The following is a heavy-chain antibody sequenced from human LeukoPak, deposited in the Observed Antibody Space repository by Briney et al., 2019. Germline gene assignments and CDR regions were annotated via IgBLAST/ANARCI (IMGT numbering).Heavy chain of an antibody. CDR1: GFTFSSYA. V-gene: IGHV3-30*04. CDR3: AKDLWRIQPSVGFDY. D-gene: IGHD5-18*01. CDR2: ISYDGSNK. Sequence: GGSLRLSCAASGFTFSSYAMHWVRQAPGKGLEWVAVISYDGSNKYYADSVKGRFTISRDNSKNTLYLQMNSLRAEDTAVYYCAKDLWRIQPSVGFDYWGQGTLVTVSS. J-gene: IGHJ4*02.